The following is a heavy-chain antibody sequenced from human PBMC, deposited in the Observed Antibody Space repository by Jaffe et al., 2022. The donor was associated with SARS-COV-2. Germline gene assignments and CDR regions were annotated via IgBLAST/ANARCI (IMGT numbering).Heavy chain of an antibody. CDR2: INHSGST. CDR3: ARGRYYYGSGSYYPGVAWRTPYYFDY. V-gene: IGHV4-34*01. D-gene: IGHD3-10*01. CDR1: GGSFSGYY. Sequence: QVQLQQWGAGLLKPSETLSLTCAVYGGSFSGYYWSWIRQPPGKGLEWIGEINHSGSTNYNPSLKSRVTISVDTSKNQFSLKLSSVTAADTAVYYCARGRYYYGSGSYYPGVAWRTPYYFDYWGQGTLVTVSS. J-gene: IGHJ4*02.